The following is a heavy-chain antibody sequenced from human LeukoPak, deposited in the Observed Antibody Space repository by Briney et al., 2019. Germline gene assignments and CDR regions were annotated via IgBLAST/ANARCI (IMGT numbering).Heavy chain of an antibody. J-gene: IGHJ4*02. CDR2: VRYDGSNK. CDR1: GFTFSLYG. V-gene: IGHV3-30*02. Sequence: PGGSLRLSCAASGFTFSLYGMHWVHQAPGKGLEWVAFVRYDGSNKYYADSVKGRFTISRDNSKNTLYLQMNSLRAEDTAVYYCAKDLTSMKWELSNLLGDYFDYWGQGTLVTVSS. D-gene: IGHD1-26*01. CDR3: AKDLTSMKWELSNLLGDYFDY.